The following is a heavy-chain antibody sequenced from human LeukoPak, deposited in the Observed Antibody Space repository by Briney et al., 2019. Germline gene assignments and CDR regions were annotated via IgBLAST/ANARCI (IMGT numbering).Heavy chain of an antibody. Sequence: ASVGVSCKASGYTFTGYYMHWVRQAPGQGLEWMGWINPNSGGTNYAQKFQGRVTMTRDTSISTAYMELSRLRSDDTAVYYCARFTYYYDSSGYRVGAFDIWGQGTMVTVSS. D-gene: IGHD3-22*01. CDR1: GYTFTGYY. V-gene: IGHV1-2*02. CDR2: INPNSGGT. J-gene: IGHJ3*02. CDR3: ARFTYYYDSSGYRVGAFDI.